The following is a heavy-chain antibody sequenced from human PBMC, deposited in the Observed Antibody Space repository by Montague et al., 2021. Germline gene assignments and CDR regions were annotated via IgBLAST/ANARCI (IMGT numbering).Heavy chain of an antibody. J-gene: IGHJ4*02. D-gene: IGHD5-24*01. Sequence: SETLSLTCTVSGGSISSSSYYWGWIRQPPGKGLDWIGSLYYSGSTYYNPSLKSRVTISVYTSKDQLSLKLSAVTAADTAVYYCAFSSRGRCLQSYLDYWGQGTLVTVSS. CDR2: LYYSGST. CDR3: AFSSRGRCLQSYLDY. V-gene: IGHV4-39*01. CDR1: GGSISSSSYY.